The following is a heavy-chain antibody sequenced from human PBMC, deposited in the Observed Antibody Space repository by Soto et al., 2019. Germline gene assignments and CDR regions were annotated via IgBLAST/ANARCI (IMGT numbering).Heavy chain of an antibody. J-gene: IGHJ3*02. Sequence: SETLSLTCTVSGGSISSSSYYWGWIRQPPGKGLEWIGSIYYSGSTYYNPSLKSRVTISVDTSKNQFSLKLSSVTAADTAVYYCARHSPVTLIVVVPNGDAFDIWGQGTMVTVSS. CDR2: IYYSGST. CDR1: GGSISSSSYY. CDR3: ARHSPVTLIVVVPNGDAFDI. D-gene: IGHD2-2*01. V-gene: IGHV4-39*01.